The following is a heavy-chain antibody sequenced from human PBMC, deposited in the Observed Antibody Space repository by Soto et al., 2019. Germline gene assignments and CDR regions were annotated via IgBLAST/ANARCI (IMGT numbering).Heavy chain of an antibody. J-gene: IGHJ5*02. CDR3: AGDRPHGWLDP. Sequence: QVQLVQSGADVKEPGASVKVSCKASGYTFRDNYIQWVRQAPGQGLEWVAMISPADGATRYAEKFRGRVVLTMDVSTTTVYMEMRSLRPDDTAFYDCAGDRPHGWLDPWGQGTLVTVSS. V-gene: IGHV1-46*01. CDR1: GYTFRDNY. CDR2: ISPADGAT.